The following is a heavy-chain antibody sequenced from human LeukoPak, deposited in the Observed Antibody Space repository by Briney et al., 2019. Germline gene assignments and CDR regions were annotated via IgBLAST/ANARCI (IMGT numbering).Heavy chain of an antibody. V-gene: IGHV4-39*01. CDR2: IYYSGST. J-gene: IGHJ6*03. CDR3: ARPIPGYYYYYMDV. Sequence: SETLSLTXTVSGGSISSSSYYWGWIRQPPGKGLEWIGSIYYSGSTYYNPSLKSRVTISVDTSKNQFSLKLSSVTAADTAVYYCARPIPGYYYYYMDVWGKGTTVTVSS. D-gene: IGHD2-2*02. CDR1: GGSISSSSYY.